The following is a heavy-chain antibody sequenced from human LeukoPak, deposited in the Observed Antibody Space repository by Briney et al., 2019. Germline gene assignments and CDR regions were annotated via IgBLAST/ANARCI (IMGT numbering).Heavy chain of an antibody. CDR2: IYSGGST. Sequence: GGSLRLSCAASGFTVSSDSWVRQAPGKGLEWVSVIYSGGSTYYADSVKGRFTISRDNSKSTLYVQMNSLRAEDTAVYYCAKEVIAAGGNFEYWGQGTLVTVSS. D-gene: IGHD6-13*01. CDR3: AKEVIAAGGNFEY. J-gene: IGHJ4*02. CDR1: GFTVSSD. V-gene: IGHV3-53*05.